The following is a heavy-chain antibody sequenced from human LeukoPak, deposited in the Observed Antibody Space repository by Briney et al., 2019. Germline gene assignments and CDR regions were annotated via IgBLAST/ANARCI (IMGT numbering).Heavy chain of an antibody. D-gene: IGHD6-13*01. CDR1: GFTFSSYA. CDR2: ISGSGGST. J-gene: IGHJ4*02. CDR3: ARGRMAAAGTLDY. Sequence: GGSLRLSCAASGFTFSSYAMSWVRQAPGKGLEWVSAISGSGGSTYYADSVKGRFTISRDNSKNTLYLQMNRLRAEDTAVYYCARGRMAAAGTLDYWGQGTLVTVSS. V-gene: IGHV3-23*01.